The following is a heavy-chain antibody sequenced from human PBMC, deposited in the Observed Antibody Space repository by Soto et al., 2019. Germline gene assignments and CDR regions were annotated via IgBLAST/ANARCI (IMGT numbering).Heavy chain of an antibody. V-gene: IGHV4-59*08. Sequence: SETLSLTCSVFGGSMSPYYWSWIRQSPGKGLEWIANIYYRGNTNYNPSLESRVTISIDTSKNQFSLKLSSLTAADTAVYYCARHSKKTGDFDYYYGMDVWGQGTTVTVSS. CDR2: IYYRGNT. CDR3: ARHSKKTGDFDYYYGMDV. D-gene: IGHD7-27*01. J-gene: IGHJ6*02. CDR1: GGSMSPYY.